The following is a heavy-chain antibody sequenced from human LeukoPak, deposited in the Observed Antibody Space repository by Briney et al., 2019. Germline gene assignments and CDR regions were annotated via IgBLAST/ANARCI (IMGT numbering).Heavy chain of an antibody. J-gene: IGHJ5*02. V-gene: IGHV1-69*01. CDR1: AGTFSSYA. CDR3: ARSGVVATIADRWFDP. D-gene: IGHD5-12*01. Sequence: GPSVNVACIASAGTFSSYAISWVRQAAGQVLEWMGWIIPIFGPANYAQKFQGRVTINADESKSTDYMELSSLRSEDTAVYYCARSGVVATIADRWFDPWGQGTLVTVSS. CDR2: IIPIFGPA.